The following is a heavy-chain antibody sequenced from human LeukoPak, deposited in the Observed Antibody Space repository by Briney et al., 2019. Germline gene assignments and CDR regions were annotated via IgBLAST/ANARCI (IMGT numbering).Heavy chain of an antibody. CDR1: GGSFSGYY. CDR3: ARHRSAYYYDSSGHSFDY. D-gene: IGHD3-22*01. Sequence: PSETLSLTCAVYGGSFSGYYWGWIRQPPGKGLEWIGEINHSGSTNYNPSLKSRVTISVDTSKNQFSLKLSSVTAADTAVYYCARHRSAYYYDSSGHSFDYWGQGTLVTVSS. V-gene: IGHV4-34*01. J-gene: IGHJ4*02. CDR2: INHSGST.